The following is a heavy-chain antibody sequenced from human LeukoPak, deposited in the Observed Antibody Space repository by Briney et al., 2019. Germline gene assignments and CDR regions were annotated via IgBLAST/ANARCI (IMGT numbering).Heavy chain of an antibody. J-gene: IGHJ4*02. CDR2: VYYTGST. D-gene: IGHD5-24*01. CDR1: GGSISNYY. CDR3: ARGAMATTPFFDY. V-gene: IGHV4-59*01. Sequence: PSETLSLTCPVSGGSISNYYYWTWIRQPPGKGLECIGYVYYTGSTNFNPSLKSRVTMLLDTSRNQLSLKLTSLTAADTAVYYCARGAMATTPFFDYWGQGTLVTVSS.